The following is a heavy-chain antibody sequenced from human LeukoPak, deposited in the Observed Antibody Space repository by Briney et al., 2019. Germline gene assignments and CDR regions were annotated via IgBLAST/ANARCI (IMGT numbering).Heavy chain of an antibody. J-gene: IGHJ4*02. D-gene: IGHD1-7*01. CDR1: GYIFNTYG. Sequence: ASVKVSCKASGYIFNTYGISWVRQAPGQGLEWMAWISAYSGNTNYAQKLQDRATMTTDTSTSTAYMELRSLRSDDTAVYYCARGYRINWNYYFDYWGQGTLVTVSS. CDR2: ISAYSGNT. CDR3: ARGYRINWNYYFDY. V-gene: IGHV1-18*01.